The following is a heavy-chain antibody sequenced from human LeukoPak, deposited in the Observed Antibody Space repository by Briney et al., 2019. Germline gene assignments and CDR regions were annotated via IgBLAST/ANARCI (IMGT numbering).Heavy chain of an antibody. J-gene: IGHJ2*01. CDR1: GGSVSRGSYH. D-gene: IGHD3/OR15-3a*01. Sequence: SETLSLTCTVSGGSVSRGSYHWSWIRQPPGKGLEWIGYIYYSGSTNYNPSLKSRVTISIDTSKNQFSLKLSSVTAADTAVYYCARGSPSRTGLYFDLWGRGTLVTVSS. CDR3: ARGSPSRTGLYFDL. V-gene: IGHV4-61*01. CDR2: IYYSGST.